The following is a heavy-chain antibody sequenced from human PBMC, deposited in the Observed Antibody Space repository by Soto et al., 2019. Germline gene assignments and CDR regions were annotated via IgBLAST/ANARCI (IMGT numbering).Heavy chain of an antibody. CDR3: AREDCSGGSCYSDYYYYYGMDV. CDR2: IIPIFGTA. V-gene: IGHV1-69*06. D-gene: IGHD2-15*01. Sequence: SVKVSGKASGGTFSSYAISWVRQAPGQGLEWMGGIIPIFGTANYAQKFQGRVTITADKSTSTAYMELSSLRSEDTAVYYCAREDCSGGSCYSDYYYYYGMDVWGQGTTVTVSS. J-gene: IGHJ6*02. CDR1: GGTFSSYA.